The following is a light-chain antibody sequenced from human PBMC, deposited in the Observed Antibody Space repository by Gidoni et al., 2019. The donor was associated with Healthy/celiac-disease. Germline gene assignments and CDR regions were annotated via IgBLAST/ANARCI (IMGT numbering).Light chain of an antibody. Sequence: PGERVTLSCRASQSVSSSYLTWYQQKPGQAPRLLIYGASTRATGIPARFSCSGSGTDFTLTISSLQPEDFAVYYYQQDSPTFGGGTKVEIK. CDR3: QQDSPT. J-gene: IGKJ4*01. V-gene: IGKV3D-7*01. CDR1: QSVSSSY. CDR2: GAS.